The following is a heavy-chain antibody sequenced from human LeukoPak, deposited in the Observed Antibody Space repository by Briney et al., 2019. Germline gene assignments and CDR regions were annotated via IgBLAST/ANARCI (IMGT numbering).Heavy chain of an antibody. CDR3: ARHLVGVGYFDY. J-gene: IGHJ4*02. CDR2: IDPSDSYT. CDR1: GYSFTNHW. V-gene: IGHV5-10-1*01. Sequence: PGESLKISCQGSGYSFTNHWITWVRQMPGKGVEWMGRIDPSDSYTKYSPSFQGHVTISTDNSISTAYLQWSSLKASDTAMYYCARHLVGVGYFDYWGQGTLVTVSS. D-gene: IGHD1-26*01.